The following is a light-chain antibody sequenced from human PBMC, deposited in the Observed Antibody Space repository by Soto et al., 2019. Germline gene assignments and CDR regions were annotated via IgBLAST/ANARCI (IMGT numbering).Light chain of an antibody. CDR3: QQYNNWPLIT. CDR1: QNIKNN. J-gene: IGKJ5*01. CDR2: GTS. V-gene: IGKV3-15*01. Sequence: EIVVTQSPATLSVSPGERATLSCRASQNIKNNLAWYQQKPGQGPRLLIFGTSTRATGIPARFSGSGSGTLFTLTITSLQSEDFAVYYCQQYNNWPLITFGQGTRLEIK.